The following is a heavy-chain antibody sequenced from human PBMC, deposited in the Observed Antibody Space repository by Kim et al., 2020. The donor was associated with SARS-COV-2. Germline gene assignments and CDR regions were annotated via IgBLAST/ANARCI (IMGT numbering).Heavy chain of an antibody. V-gene: IGHV3-21*01. J-gene: IGHJ4*02. CDR1: GFTFSSYS. CDR2: ISSSSSYI. Sequence: GGSLRLSCAASGFTFSSYSMNWVRQAPGKGLEWVSSISSSSSYIYYADSVKGRFTISRDNAKNSLYLQMNSLRAEDTAVYYCARDYRDSPHPDYWGQGTLVTVSS. CDR3: ARDYRDSPHPDY. D-gene: IGHD3-16*02.